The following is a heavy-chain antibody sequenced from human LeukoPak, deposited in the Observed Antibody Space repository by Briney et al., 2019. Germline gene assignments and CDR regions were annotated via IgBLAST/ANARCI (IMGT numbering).Heavy chain of an antibody. D-gene: IGHD1-26*01. Sequence: SGTLSLTCAVSGGSISSSNWWSWVRQPPGKGLEWIGEIYHSGSTNYNPSLKSRVTISVDTSKNQFSLKLSSVTAADTAVYYCASYSGSYSRKPTFDYWGQGTLVTVSS. V-gene: IGHV4-4*02. CDR2: IYHSGST. CDR3: ASYSGSYSRKPTFDY. J-gene: IGHJ4*02. CDR1: GGSISSSNW.